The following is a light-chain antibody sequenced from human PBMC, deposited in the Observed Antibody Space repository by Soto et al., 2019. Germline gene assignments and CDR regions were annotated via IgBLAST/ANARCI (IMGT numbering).Light chain of an antibody. CDR3: QQYNSYPIT. J-gene: IGKJ5*01. Sequence: DIQMTQSPSTLSASLGDRVTITCRASERISSWLAWYQQKPGKAPKLLIYDASSLESGVPSRFSGSGSGTEFTLTISSLQPDDFATYYCQQYNSYPITFGQGTRLEI. CDR2: DAS. V-gene: IGKV1-5*01. CDR1: ERISSW.